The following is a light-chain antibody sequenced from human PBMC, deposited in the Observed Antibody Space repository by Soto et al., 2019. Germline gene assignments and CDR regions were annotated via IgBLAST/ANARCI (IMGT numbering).Light chain of an antibody. V-gene: IGLV3-21*04. J-gene: IGLJ2*01. Sequence: SYELTQPPSVSVAPGTTARITCGGNNIGSKSVHWYQQKPGQATVLVIYYDSDRPSGIPERFSGSNSGNSATLTISRVEAGDEADYYCQVWDSSSDRGVFGGGTKLTVL. CDR2: YDS. CDR3: QVWDSSSDRGV. CDR1: NIGSKS.